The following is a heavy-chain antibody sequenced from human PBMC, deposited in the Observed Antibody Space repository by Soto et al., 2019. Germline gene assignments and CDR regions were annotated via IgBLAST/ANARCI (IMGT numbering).Heavy chain of an antibody. Sequence: GGSLRLSCAASVFPFSSYSMNWVRQAPGKGLEWVSYISSSSSTIYYADSVKGRFTISRDNAKNSPYLQMNSLRAEDTAVYYCARDLWEWLLVLDYWGQGTLVTVSS. CDR3: ARDLWEWLLVLDY. J-gene: IGHJ4*02. D-gene: IGHD3-3*01. V-gene: IGHV3-48*01. CDR1: VFPFSSYS. CDR2: ISSSSSTI.